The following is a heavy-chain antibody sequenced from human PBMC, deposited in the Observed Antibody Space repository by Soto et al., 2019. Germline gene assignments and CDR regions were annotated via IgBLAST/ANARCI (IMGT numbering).Heavy chain of an antibody. Sequence: SVKVSCKASGGTFSSYAISWVRQAPGQGLEWMGGIIPIFGTANYAQKFQGRVTITADESTSTAYMELSSLRSEDTAVHYCARALTDTIFGVVIKGYYYYYGMEVWGQGTTVTVPS. J-gene: IGHJ6*02. D-gene: IGHD3-3*01. CDR2: IIPIFGTA. CDR1: GGTFSSYA. V-gene: IGHV1-69*13. CDR3: ARALTDTIFGVVIKGYYYYYGMEV.